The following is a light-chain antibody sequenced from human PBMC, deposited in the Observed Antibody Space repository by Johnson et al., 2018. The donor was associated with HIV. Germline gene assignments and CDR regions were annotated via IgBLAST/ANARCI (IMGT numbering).Light chain of an antibody. CDR3: GTWDSSLNV. CDR2: DNN. CDR1: SSNIGNNY. J-gene: IGLJ1*01. Sequence: QSVLTQPPSVSAAPGQKVTISCSGSSSNIGNNYVSWYQQFPGTAPKLLIYDNNKRPSGIPDRFSGSKSGTSATLGITGLQTGDEADYYCGTWDSSLNVFRTGTKVTVL. V-gene: IGLV1-51*01.